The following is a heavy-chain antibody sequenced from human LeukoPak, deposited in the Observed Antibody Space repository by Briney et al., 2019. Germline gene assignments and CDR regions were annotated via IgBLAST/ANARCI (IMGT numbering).Heavy chain of an antibody. CDR2: IKSKTDGGTI. V-gene: IGHV3-15*01. CDR1: GFTFSNAW. D-gene: IGHD3-10*01. Sequence: PGGSLRLSCAASGFTFSNAWMSWVRQAPGKGLEWVGRIKSKTDGGTIDYAAPVKGRFTISRDDSKNTLYLQMNSLKTEDTAVYYCTTCRITMVRGVIGANWFDPWGQGTLVTVSS. CDR3: TTCRITMVRGVIGANWFDP. J-gene: IGHJ5*02.